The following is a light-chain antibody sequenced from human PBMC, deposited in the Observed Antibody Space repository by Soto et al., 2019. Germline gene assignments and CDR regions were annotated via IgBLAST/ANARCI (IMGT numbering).Light chain of an antibody. J-gene: IGLJ7*01. V-gene: IGLV1-40*01. CDR2: GNS. Sequence: QSVLTQPPSVSGAPGQRVTISCTGSSSNIGAGYDVHWYQQLPGTAPKLLIYGNSNRPSWVPDRFSGSKSGTSASLAITGLQAEDEAYYYCQSYDSSLSGAVFGGGTKLTVL. CDR3: QSYDSSLSGAV. CDR1: SSNIGAGYD.